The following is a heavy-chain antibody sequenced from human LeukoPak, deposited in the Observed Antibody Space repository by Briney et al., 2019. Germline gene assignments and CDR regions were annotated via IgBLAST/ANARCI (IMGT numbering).Heavy chain of an antibody. J-gene: IGHJ5*02. V-gene: IGHV4-59*12. D-gene: IGHD3-16*01. CDR1: GGSISSYY. CDR3: ARGDYYDGGGRNWFDP. CDR2: IYYSGST. Sequence: SETLSLTCTVSGGSISSYYWSWIRQTPGKGLEWIGDIYYSGSTNYNPSLKSRVTISVDTSRNQFSLRLTSVTAADTAVYYCARGDYYDGGGRNWFDPWGQGTLVTVSS.